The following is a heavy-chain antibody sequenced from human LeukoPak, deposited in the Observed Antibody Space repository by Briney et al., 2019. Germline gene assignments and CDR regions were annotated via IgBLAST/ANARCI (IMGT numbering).Heavy chain of an antibody. V-gene: IGHV1-18*01. CDR1: GYTFNRYG. CDR2: ISAYNGKK. J-gene: IGHJ3*02. Sequence: ASVKVSCKASGYTFNRYGVTWVRQAPGQGLEWMGWISAYNGKKNYAQNLQGRISMTTDTATTTAYMELTSLISDDTAVYYCARDLDSSGYYRPDAFDIWGQGTVVTVSS. CDR3: ARDLDSSGYYRPDAFDI. D-gene: IGHD3-22*01.